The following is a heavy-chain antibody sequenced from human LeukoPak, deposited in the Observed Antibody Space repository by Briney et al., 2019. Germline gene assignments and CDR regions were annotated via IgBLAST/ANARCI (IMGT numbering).Heavy chain of an antibody. CDR3: AREGGSNYDSSGYSFDY. V-gene: IGHV4-34*01. CDR1: GGSFSGYY. D-gene: IGHD3-22*01. Sequence: SETLSLTCAVYGGSFSGYYWSWIRQPPGKGLEWIGEINHSGSTNYNPSLKSRVTISADTSKNQFSLKLSSVTAADTAVYYCAREGGSNYDSSGYSFDYWGQGTLVTVSS. J-gene: IGHJ4*02. CDR2: INHSGST.